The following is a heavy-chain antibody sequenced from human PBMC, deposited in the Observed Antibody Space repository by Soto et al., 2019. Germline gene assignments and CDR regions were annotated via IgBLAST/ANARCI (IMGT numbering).Heavy chain of an antibody. V-gene: IGHV4-38-2*02. CDR3: ARVGVGYDYVWGSYHNYYFDY. J-gene: IGHJ4*02. D-gene: IGHD3-16*02. Sequence: EPLSLTFTVSGYSISSGYYWGWIRQPPGKGLGWIGSIYHSGSTYYNPSLTSGVTISVDTSKNQFSLKLSAVTAADTAVYYCARVGVGYDYVWGSYHNYYFDYWGQGTLVTVSS. CDR1: GYSISSGYY. CDR2: IYHSGST.